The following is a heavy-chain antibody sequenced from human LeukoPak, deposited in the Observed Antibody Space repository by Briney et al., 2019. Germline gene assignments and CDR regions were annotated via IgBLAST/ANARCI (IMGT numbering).Heavy chain of an antibody. V-gene: IGHV4-34*01. CDR1: GGSFSGYY. J-gene: IGHJ4*02. Sequence: SETLSLTCAVYGGSFSGYYWSWIRQPPGKGLEWIGGINHSGSTNYNPSLKSRVTISVDTSKNQFSLKLSSVTAADTAVYYCARVAVYPFDYWGQGTLVTVSS. CDR3: ARVAVYPFDY. CDR2: INHSGST. D-gene: IGHD2-8*02.